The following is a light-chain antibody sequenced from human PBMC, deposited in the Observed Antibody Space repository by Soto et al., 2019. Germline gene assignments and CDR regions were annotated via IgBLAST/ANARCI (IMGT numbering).Light chain of an antibody. J-gene: IGLJ2*01. Sequence: QSALTQPASVSGSPGQSITISCTGTSSDVGDYNFVSWYQQHPGKAPKLMFYDVSNRPSGVSDRFSGSKSGTTASLAISGLQAEDEGDYYCSSYTSSSTLVLFGGGTKLTVL. V-gene: IGLV2-14*01. CDR3: SSYTSSSTLVL. CDR1: SSDVGDYNF. CDR2: DVS.